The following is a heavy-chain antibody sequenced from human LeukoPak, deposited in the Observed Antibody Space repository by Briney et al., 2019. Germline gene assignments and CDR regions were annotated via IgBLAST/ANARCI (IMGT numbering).Heavy chain of an antibody. CDR2: INPNSGGA. V-gene: IGHV1-2*02. Sequence: ASVKVSCKASGYIFSGYYMHWLRQAPGQGLEWMGWINPNSGGADYAQKFQGRVTMTRDTSISTAYMALSRLRSDDTAVYYCAKENTKTSFRPGEATMTKGYFDYWGQGTLVTVSS. J-gene: IGHJ4*02. CDR3: AKENTKTSFRPGEATMTKGYFDY. CDR1: GYIFSGYY. D-gene: IGHD5-12*01.